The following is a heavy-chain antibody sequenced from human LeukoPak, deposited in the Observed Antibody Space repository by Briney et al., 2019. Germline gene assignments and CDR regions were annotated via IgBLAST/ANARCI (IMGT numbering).Heavy chain of an antibody. D-gene: IGHD3-22*01. CDR2: IIPIFGTA. V-gene: IGHV1-69*13. CDR3: ARSRSPYYYDSSGYGLVDY. CDR1: GGTFSSYA. Sequence: SVKVSCKASGGTFSSYAISWVRQAPGQGHEWMGGIIPIFGTANYAQKFQGRVTITADESTSTAYMELSSLRSEDTAVYYCARSRSPYYYDSSGYGLVDYWGQGTLVTVSS. J-gene: IGHJ4*02.